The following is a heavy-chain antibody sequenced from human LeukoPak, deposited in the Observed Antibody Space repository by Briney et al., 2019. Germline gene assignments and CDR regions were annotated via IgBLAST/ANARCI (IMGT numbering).Heavy chain of an antibody. V-gene: IGHV3-23*01. J-gene: IGHJ4*02. CDR2: ISGSGGST. CDR1: GFTFSSYA. CDR3: AKDIYYDFWSGYYGTFDY. D-gene: IGHD3-3*01. Sequence: GGSLRLSCAASGFTFSSYAMSWARQAPGKGLEWVSAISGSGGSTYYADSVKGRFTISRDNSKNTLYLQTNSLRAEDTAVYYCAKDIYYDFWSGYYGTFDYWGQGTLVTVSS.